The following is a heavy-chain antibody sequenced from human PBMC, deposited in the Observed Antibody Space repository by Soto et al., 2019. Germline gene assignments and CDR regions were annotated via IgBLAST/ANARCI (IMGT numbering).Heavy chain of an antibody. Sequence: QVQLQASGPGLVKPSQTLSLTCTVSGGSISSGGYYWSWIRQHPGQGLEWIGYIYYSGRTYYNPSLQCRVTISVDTSKNQFSLNLSSVPAADTAVSYCARASRSTVTALDDLGQGTLGTVSS. CDR1: GGSISSGGYY. D-gene: IGHD4-17*01. V-gene: IGHV4-31*03. CDR2: IYYSGRT. CDR3: ARASRSTVTALDD. J-gene: IGHJ4*02.